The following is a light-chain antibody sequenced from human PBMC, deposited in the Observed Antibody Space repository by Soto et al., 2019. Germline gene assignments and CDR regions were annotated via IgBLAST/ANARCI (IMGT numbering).Light chain of an antibody. V-gene: IGLV2-14*01. CDR1: NSDVGGFNY. CDR3: CSYTSRSTLV. CDR2: EVT. J-gene: IGLJ2*01. Sequence: QSVLTQPGSVSGSPGQSITISCTGTNSDVGGFNYVSWYQQHPDKAPKLIIFEVTDRPSGVSNRFSGSKSGNTASLTISGLQSEDDAEYYCCSYTSRSTLVFGGGTKLTVL.